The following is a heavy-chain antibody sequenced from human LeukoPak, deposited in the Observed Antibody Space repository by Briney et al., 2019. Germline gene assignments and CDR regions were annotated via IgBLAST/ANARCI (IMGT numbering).Heavy chain of an antibody. D-gene: IGHD3-22*01. J-gene: IGHJ4*02. CDR2: INHSGST. V-gene: IGHV4-34*01. CDR1: GGSFSGYY. Sequence: SETLSLTCAVYGGSFSGYYWSWIRQPPGKGLEWIGEINHSGSTNYNPSLKSRVTISVDTSKNQFSLKLSSVTAADTAVYYCARRLGHRYYYDSSGYRHFDYWGQGTLVTVSS. CDR3: ARRLGHRYYYDSSGYRHFDY.